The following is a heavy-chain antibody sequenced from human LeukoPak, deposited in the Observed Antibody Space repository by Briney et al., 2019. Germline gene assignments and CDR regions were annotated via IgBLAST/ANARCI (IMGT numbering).Heavy chain of an antibody. CDR3: ARVPYRITIEGGFDI. J-gene: IGHJ3*02. V-gene: IGHV3-48*02. D-gene: IGHD3-9*01. CDR1: GFTFSSYS. CDR2: ISSSSSTI. Sequence: GGSLRLSCAASGFTFSSYSMNWVRQAPEKGLEWVSYISSSSSTIYYADSVKGRFTISRDNAKNSLYLQMNSLRDEDTAVYSCARVPYRITIEGGFDIWGQGTMVTVSS.